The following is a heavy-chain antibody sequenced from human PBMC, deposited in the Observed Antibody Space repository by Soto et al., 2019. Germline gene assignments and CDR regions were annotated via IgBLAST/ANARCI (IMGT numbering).Heavy chain of an antibody. CDR2: ISSNGDDT. Sequence: PGGSLRLSCAASGFTLSSYTMHWVRQAPGKGLEYVSGISSNGDDTYYANSVKGRFTISRDNSKNTLYFQMGSLRAEDMAVYYCARAPMAFGFIIPHPFYFDCWGQGTLVTVSS. D-gene: IGHD2-21*01. CDR1: GFTLSSYT. V-gene: IGHV3-64*01. CDR3: ARAPMAFGFIIPHPFYFDC. J-gene: IGHJ4*02.